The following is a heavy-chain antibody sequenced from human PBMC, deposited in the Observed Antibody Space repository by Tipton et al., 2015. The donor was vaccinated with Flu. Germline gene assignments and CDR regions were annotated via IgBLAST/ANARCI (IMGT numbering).Heavy chain of an antibody. CDR3: ARTRGGYCSSTSCFADYFDF. Sequence: SLRLSCAASGFIFSTYWMTWVRQAPGKGLEWVANIKQGGSEKYYVDSVKGRFTISRDNAKSSLYLQMNSLRVEDTALYFCARTRGGYCSSTSCFADYFDFWGQGTLVTVSS. CDR1: GFIFSTYW. V-gene: IGHV3-7*01. CDR2: IKQGGSEK. D-gene: IGHD2-2*01. J-gene: IGHJ4*02.